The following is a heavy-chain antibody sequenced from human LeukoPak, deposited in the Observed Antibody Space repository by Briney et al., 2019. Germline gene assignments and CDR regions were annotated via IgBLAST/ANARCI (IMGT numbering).Heavy chain of an antibody. CDR2: VDPENCEV. J-gene: IGHJ3*01. V-gene: IGHV1-69-2*01. CDR3: ATALNPSAFDV. CDR1: GHTITDSITDFY. Sequence: ASVKVSCKLSGHTITDSITDFYIHWVQQAPGKGLEWMGFVDPENCEVKYADKFQGRVTMTADKSMDIAYMELRSLRSDDTAEYFCATALNPSAFDVWGQGTLVSVSS.